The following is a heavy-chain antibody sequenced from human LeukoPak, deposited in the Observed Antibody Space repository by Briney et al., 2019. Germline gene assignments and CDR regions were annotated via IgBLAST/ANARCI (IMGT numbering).Heavy chain of an antibody. V-gene: IGHV1-2*07. Sequence: ASVVVSCKASGYTFTVYYIHWVRQAAGHGLEWVGWINPNTGTTNYAPRFQGRVTMTTDTSVTTAYLELKRLTPDDTAVYYCARAPVSHDFWSGYQFDYWGQGTLVTVSS. D-gene: IGHD3-3*01. CDR1: GYTFTVYY. CDR2: INPNTGTT. CDR3: ARAPVSHDFWSGYQFDY. J-gene: IGHJ4*02.